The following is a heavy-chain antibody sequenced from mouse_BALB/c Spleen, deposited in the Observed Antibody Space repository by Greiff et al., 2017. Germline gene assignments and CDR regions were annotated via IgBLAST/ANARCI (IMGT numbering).Heavy chain of an antibody. CDR1: GDSITSGY. CDR3: ARGPYSTMISWFAY. Sequence: EVKLQESGPSLVKPSQTLSLTCSVTGDSITSGYWNWIRKFPGNKLEYMGYISYSGSTYYNPSLKSRISITRDTSKNQYYLQLNSVTTEDTATYYCARGPYSTMISWFAYWGQGTLVTVSA. J-gene: IGHJ3*01. CDR2: ISYSGST. D-gene: IGHD2-4*01. V-gene: IGHV3-8*02.